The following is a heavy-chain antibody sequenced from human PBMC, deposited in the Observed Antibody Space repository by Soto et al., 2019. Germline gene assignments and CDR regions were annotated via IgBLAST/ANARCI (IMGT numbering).Heavy chain of an antibody. CDR3: ARVPRP. J-gene: IGHJ5*02. V-gene: IGHV4-59*12. CDR2: VSNTATT. Sequence: PSETLSLTCTVSGASIINYSWAWIRQPPGGGLESIGYVSNTATTTYNPSLKNRVAISVDASKSQFSLKLRSETAADTAVYYCARVPRPWGQGTLVTVSS. CDR1: GASIINYS.